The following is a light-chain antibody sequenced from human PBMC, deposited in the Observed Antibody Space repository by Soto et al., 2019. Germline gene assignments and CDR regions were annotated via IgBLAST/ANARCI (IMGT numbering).Light chain of an antibody. CDR3: QQRSNWPPE. Sequence: EIVLTQSPATLSLSPGERATLSCRASPSVSSYLAWYQQKPGQAPRLLIYDASNRATGIPARFSGSGSGTDFTLTIRSLEPEDFAVYYCQQRSNWPPEFGPGTKVDIK. CDR2: DAS. V-gene: IGKV3-11*01. CDR1: PSVSSY. J-gene: IGKJ3*01.